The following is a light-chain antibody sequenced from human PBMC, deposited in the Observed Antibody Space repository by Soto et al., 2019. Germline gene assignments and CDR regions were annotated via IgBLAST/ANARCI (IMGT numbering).Light chain of an antibody. CDR2: DAS. Sequence: IQLTQSPSTLSASVGDRGTITCRASESISRWLAWYQQKPGKAPKVLLWDASSLQRGVPSTFSGSGSGTEFTLTTRSLQPDDFATYYCQQHNGYSPWTFGQGTKVEIK. CDR1: ESISRW. J-gene: IGKJ1*01. CDR3: QQHNGYSPWT. V-gene: IGKV1-5*01.